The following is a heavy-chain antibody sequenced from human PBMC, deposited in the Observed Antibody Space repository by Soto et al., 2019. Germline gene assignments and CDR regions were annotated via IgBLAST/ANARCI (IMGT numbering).Heavy chain of an antibody. V-gene: IGHV3-30*04. CDR2: ISNIGIDS. CDR3: ARECSTSVAAPGY. CDR1: GFTFSSYT. D-gene: IGHD6-19*01. J-gene: IGHJ4*02. Sequence: SLRLSCAASGFTFSSYTMHWGRQVPGKGLEWVAGISNIGIDSDYVASVKGRSTISRDQSQNTLFLQMNSLRLEATAVYFSARECSTSVAAPGYWGQGRLVTVFS.